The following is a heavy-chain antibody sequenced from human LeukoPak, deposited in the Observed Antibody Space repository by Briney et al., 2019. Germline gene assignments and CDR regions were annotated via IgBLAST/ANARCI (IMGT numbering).Heavy chain of an antibody. CDR2: IIPIFGTA. J-gene: IGHJ5*02. D-gene: IGHD6-13*01. Sequence: ASVEVSCKASGGTFSSYAISWVRQAPGQGLEWMGGIIPIFGTANYAQKFQGRVTITADESTSTAYMELSSLRSEDTAVYYCARGRLAAAGLFDPWGQGTLVTVSS. V-gene: IGHV1-69*01. CDR3: ARGRLAAAGLFDP. CDR1: GGTFSSYA.